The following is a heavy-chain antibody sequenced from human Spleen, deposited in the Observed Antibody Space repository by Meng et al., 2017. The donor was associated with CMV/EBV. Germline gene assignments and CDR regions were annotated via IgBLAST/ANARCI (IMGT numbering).Heavy chain of an antibody. CDR2: IRYDGSNK. V-gene: IGHV3-30*02. Sequence: GESLKISCAASGFNFSTHGIHWVRQAPGKGLEWVAFIRYDGSNKDYAYSVKGRFTISRDNSKKTLYLQMNSLRAEDTAVYYCAKEGGFWSGFDYWGQGTLVTVSS. CDR3: AKEGGFWSGFDY. D-gene: IGHD3-3*01. CDR1: GFNFSTHG. J-gene: IGHJ4*02.